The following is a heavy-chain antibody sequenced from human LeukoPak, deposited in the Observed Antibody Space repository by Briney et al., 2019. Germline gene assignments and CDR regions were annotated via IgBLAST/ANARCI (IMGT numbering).Heavy chain of an antibody. D-gene: IGHD2-2*02. Sequence: SETLSLTCTVSGGSISSGDYYWSWIRQPPGKGLEWIGYIYYSGSTYYNPSLKSRFTISVDTSKNQFSLKLSSVTAADTAVYYCARILRYPIGHDIWGQGTMVTVSS. CDR1: GGSISSGDYY. J-gene: IGHJ3*02. CDR3: ARILRYPIGHDI. V-gene: IGHV4-30-4*01. CDR2: IYYSGST.